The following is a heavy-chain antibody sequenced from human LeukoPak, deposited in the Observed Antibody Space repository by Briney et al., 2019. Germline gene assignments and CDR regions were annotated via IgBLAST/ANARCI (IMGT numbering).Heavy chain of an antibody. D-gene: IGHD3-10*01. J-gene: IGHJ4*02. V-gene: IGHV3-48*02. CDR1: GFTFSDYS. CDR3: ARAVLVRGVVIDY. Sequence: GGSLRLSCAASGFTFSDYSMNWVRQAPGKGLGWLSYISSSSSSIYYADSVKGRFTISRDNAKNSLYLQMNSLRDEDTAVYYCARAVLVRGVVIDYWGQGTLVAVSP. CDR2: ISSSSSSI.